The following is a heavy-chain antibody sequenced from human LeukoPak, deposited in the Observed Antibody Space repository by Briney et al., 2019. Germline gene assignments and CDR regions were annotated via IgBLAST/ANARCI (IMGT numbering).Heavy chain of an antibody. CDR3: ARSAYDTGDYYYFDY. V-gene: IGHV4-31*03. J-gene: IGHJ4*02. D-gene: IGHD3-22*01. Sequence: PSETLSLTCTVSGGSISSGGYYWSWLRQLPGKGLVWLGYIYYSGSTYYNPSLKSRLTISVDTSRNQFSLKLSSVTAADTAVYYCARSAYDTGDYYYFDYWGQGALVTVSS. CDR2: IYYSGST. CDR1: GGSISSGGYY.